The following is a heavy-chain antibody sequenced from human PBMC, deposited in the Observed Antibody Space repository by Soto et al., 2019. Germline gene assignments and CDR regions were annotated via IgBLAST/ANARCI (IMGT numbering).Heavy chain of an antibody. CDR1: GFTFSSYA. D-gene: IGHD2-21*01. Sequence: EVQLLESGGGLVQPGGSLRLSCAASGFTFSSYAMTWVRQAPGKGLEWVSAISGSGGTTYYADSVKGRFTISRDNSKNTLYLQRSSLRAEDTAVYYCAPGYDSLWGDWFDPWGQGTLVTVSS. CDR2: ISGSGGTT. CDR3: APGYDSLWGDWFDP. J-gene: IGHJ5*02. V-gene: IGHV3-23*01.